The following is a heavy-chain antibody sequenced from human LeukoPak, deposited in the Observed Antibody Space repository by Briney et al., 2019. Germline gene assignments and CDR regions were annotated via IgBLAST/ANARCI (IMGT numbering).Heavy chain of an antibody. J-gene: IGHJ5*02. Sequence: GASVKVSCKSPGGTFSDYSISWVRQAPGQGLEWMGRILPLVGRLHYAQKFQGRFTLTADKSTTTVYMELSSLRSEDTAVYYCVRSGYDYDWFDPWGQGTLVTVSS. V-gene: IGHV1-69*02. CDR1: GGTFSDYS. CDR2: ILPLVGRL. CDR3: VRSGYDYDWFDP. D-gene: IGHD5-12*01.